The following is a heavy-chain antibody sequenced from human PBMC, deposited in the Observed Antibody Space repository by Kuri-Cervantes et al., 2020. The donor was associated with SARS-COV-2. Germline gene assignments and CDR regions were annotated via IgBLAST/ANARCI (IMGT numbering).Heavy chain of an antibody. CDR3: AKWGGYCSGGSCSLPFQH. J-gene: IGHJ1*01. CDR2: ISGSGGST. D-gene: IGHD2-15*01. Sequence: GGSLRLSCAASGFTFSSYAVSWVRQAPGKGLEWVSAISGSGGSTYYADSVKGRFTISRDNSKNTLYLLMNSLRAEDTAVYYCAKWGGYCSGGSCSLPFQHWGQGTLVTVSS. CDR1: GFTFSSYA. V-gene: IGHV3-23*01.